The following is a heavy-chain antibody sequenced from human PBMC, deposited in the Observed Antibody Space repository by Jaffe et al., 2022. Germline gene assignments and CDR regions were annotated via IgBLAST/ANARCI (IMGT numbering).Heavy chain of an antibody. CDR3: ARAHHYYGSGSPLDY. V-gene: IGHV4-30-2*01. D-gene: IGHD3-10*01. CDR2: IYHSGST. J-gene: IGHJ4*02. CDR1: GGSISSGGYS. Sequence: QLQLQESGSGLVKPSQTLSLTCAVSGGSISSGGYSWSWIRQPPGKGLEWIGYIYHSGSTYYNPSLKSRVTISVDRSKNQFSLKLSSVTAADTAVYYCARAHHYYGSGSPLDYWGQGTLVTVSS.